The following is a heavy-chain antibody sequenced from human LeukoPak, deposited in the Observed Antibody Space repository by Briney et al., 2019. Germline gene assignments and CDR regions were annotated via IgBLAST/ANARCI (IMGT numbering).Heavy chain of an antibody. CDR1: GYTFTGYY. CDR3: ASTATVVTPDYYYYGMDV. CDR2: INPSGGST. D-gene: IGHD4-23*01. Sequence: GASVKVSCKASGYTFTGYYMHWVRQAPGQGLEWMGIINPSGGSTSYAQKFQGRVTMTRDTSTSTVYMELSSLRSEDTAVYYCASTATVVTPDYYYYGMDVWGQGTTVTVSS. J-gene: IGHJ6*02. V-gene: IGHV1-46*01.